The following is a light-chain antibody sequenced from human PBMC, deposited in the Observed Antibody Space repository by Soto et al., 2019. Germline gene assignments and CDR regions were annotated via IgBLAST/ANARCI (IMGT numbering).Light chain of an antibody. CDR2: AAS. V-gene: IGKV1-12*01. J-gene: IGKJ4*01. CDR1: QGIRSW. Sequence: DIPMTQSPSSVSSSVGDRVTITCRASQGIRSWLAWYQQKPGKAPKLFIYAASSLQSGVPSRFSGSVSGTDFTLTISSLQPEDFATYYCQPANSFPLTFGGGTKVEIK. CDR3: QPANSFPLT.